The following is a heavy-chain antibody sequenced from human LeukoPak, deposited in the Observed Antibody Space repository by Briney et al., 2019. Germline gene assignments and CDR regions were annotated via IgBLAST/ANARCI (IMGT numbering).Heavy chain of an antibody. CDR2: ISWDGGST. CDR3: AKDPGDGYNLSYFDY. Sequence: GGSLRLSCAASGFTFDDYAMHWVRQAPGKGLEWVSLISWDGGSTYYADSVKGRFTISRDNSKNSLYLQMNSLRAEDTALYYCAKDPGDGYNLSYFDYWGQGTLVTVSS. J-gene: IGHJ4*02. V-gene: IGHV3-43D*03. D-gene: IGHD5-24*01. CDR1: GFTFDDYA.